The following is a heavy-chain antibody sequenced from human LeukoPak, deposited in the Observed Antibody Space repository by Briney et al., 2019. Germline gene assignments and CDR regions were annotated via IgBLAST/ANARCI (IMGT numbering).Heavy chain of an antibody. J-gene: IGHJ3*02. CDR3: ARLANYYDSSGDGFDI. CDR1: GFTFSSYS. Sequence: GGSLRLSCAASGFTFSSYSMNWVRQVPGKGLEWVSSISSSSSYIYYADSVKGRFTISRDNAKNSLYLQMNSLRAEDTAVYYRARLANYYDSSGDGFDIWGQGTMVTVSS. V-gene: IGHV3-21*01. D-gene: IGHD3-22*01. CDR2: ISSSSSYI.